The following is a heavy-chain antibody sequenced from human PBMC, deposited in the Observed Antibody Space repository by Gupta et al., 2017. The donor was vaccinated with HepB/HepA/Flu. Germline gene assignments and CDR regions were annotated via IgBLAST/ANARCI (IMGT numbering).Heavy chain of an antibody. V-gene: IGHV4-59*08. CDR2: VYYSTTT. D-gene: IGHD1-26*01. J-gene: IGHJ6*02. CDR1: GDSISNYF. CDR3: ARHGAGGRMNYYNAVDV. Sequence: QVHLQESGPGLVKPSETLSLTCTVSGDSISNYFWSWIRQPPGKGLEWIGNVYYSTTTNYNPSLKSRVTISIARSENRFSLKLTSVTAADTAVYFCARHGAGGRMNYYNAVDVWGHGTTVIVSS.